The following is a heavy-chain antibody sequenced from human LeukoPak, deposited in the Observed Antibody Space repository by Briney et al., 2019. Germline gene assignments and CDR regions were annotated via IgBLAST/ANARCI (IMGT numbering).Heavy chain of an antibody. CDR3: ARDHSSSWYVGWFDP. J-gene: IGHJ5*02. V-gene: IGHV3-11*01. CDR2: ISSSGSTI. Sequence: PGGSLRLSCAASGFTFSVYYMSWIRQAPGKGLEWVSYISSSGSTIYYADSVKGRFTISRDNAKNSLYLQMNSLRAEDTAVYYCARDHSSSWYVGWFDPWGQGTLVTVSS. D-gene: IGHD6-13*01. CDR1: GFTFSVYY.